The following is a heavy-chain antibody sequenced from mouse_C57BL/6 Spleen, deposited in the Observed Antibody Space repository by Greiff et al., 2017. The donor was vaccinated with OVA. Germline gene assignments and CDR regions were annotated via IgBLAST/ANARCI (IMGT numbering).Heavy chain of an antibody. V-gene: IGHV1-76*01. CDR1: GYTFTDYY. D-gene: IGHD2-12*01. Sequence: VQLKESGAELVRPGASVKLSCKASGYTFTDYYINWVKQRPGQGLEWIARIYPGSGNTYYTEKFKGKATLTAEQSSSTAYMQLSSLPSADSAVYFCATSGDDVCDYWGQGTTLTVSS. J-gene: IGHJ2*01. CDR2: IYPGSGNT. CDR3: ATSGDDVCDY.